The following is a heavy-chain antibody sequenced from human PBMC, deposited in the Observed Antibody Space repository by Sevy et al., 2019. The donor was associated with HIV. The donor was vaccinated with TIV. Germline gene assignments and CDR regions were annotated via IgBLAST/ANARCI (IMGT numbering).Heavy chain of an antibody. D-gene: IGHD4-17*01. CDR2: ISTGSRYI. CDR1: GFTFSTYT. J-gene: IGHJ4*02. CDR3: VREPPTTAEPSFDY. V-gene: IGHV3-21*01. Sequence: GGSLRLSCAASGFTFSTYTMNWVRQAPGKGLEWVSSISTGSRYIFYADSVKGRFTISRDNAENSLYLQMNSLRAEDTAVYYCVREPPTTAEPSFDYWGQGTLVTVSS.